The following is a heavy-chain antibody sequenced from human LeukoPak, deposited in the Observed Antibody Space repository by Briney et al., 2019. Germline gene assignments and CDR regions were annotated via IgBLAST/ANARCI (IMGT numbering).Heavy chain of an antibody. V-gene: IGHV3-23*01. J-gene: IGHJ3*02. CDR3: ASQLLFGAFDI. CDR1: GFTFSSYA. CDR2: ITSSGGTT. Sequence: GGSLRLSCAASGFTFSSYAMSWVRQAPGKGLEWVSSITSSGGTTWYAGSVKGQLTISRDNSKNTLYLQMNSLRAEDTAVYYCASQLLFGAFDIWGQGTMVTVSS. D-gene: IGHD2-2*01.